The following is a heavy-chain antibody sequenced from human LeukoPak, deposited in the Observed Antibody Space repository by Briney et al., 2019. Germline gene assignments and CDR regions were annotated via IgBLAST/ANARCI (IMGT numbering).Heavy chain of an antibody. CDR3: ARTTQTVDYDFGY. CDR2: INPSGGST. CDR1: GYTFTAYY. D-gene: IGHD4-17*01. J-gene: IGHJ4*02. V-gene: IGHV1-46*01. Sequence: ASVKVSCKVSGYTFTAYYIHWVRQAPGQGLEWMGIINPSGGSTSYAQKFQGRVTMTRDTSTSTVYMELSSLRSEDTAVYYCARTTQTVDYDFGYWGQGTLVTVSS.